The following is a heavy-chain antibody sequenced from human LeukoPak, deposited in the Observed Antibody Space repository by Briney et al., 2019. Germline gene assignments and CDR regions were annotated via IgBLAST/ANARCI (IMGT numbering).Heavy chain of an antibody. CDR3: ATYPLGYCSGGSCLNWFDP. J-gene: IGHJ5*02. V-gene: IGHV1-69*13. D-gene: IGHD2-15*01. CDR1: GCTFSSYA. Sequence: ASVKVSCKASGCTFSSYAISWVRQAPGQGLEWMGGIIPIFGTANYAQKFQGRVTITADESTSTAYMELSSLRSEDTAVYYCATYPLGYCSGGSCLNWFDPWGQGTLVTVSS. CDR2: IIPIFGTA.